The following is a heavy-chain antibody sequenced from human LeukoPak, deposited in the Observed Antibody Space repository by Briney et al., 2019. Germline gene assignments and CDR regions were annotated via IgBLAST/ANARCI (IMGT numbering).Heavy chain of an antibody. CDR1: GLSFSTFA. CDR2: TRGNGET. J-gene: IGHJ4*02. D-gene: IGHD3-16*01. CDR3: ARASWVSSTDAVR. Sequence: PGGSLRLSCAASGLSFSTFAMSWVRQGPARGLKWVSSTRGNGETFYADSVKGRFTLSSDSSRNTVYLQLNNLRVEDTAIYYCARASWVSSTDAVRWGQGTLVTVSS. V-gene: IGHV3-23*01.